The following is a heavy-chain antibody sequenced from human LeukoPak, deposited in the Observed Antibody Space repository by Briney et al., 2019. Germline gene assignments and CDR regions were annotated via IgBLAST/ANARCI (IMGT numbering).Heavy chain of an antibody. Sequence: PSETLSLTCGVFGVSINDYYWSWIRQSPGKGLEWIGEISHTEGTRYNPSLESRVTMSVGTSENQLSLKLIFVTAADTAVYYCTRIRCGHSGSVCYNHWGLGTLVTVSS. V-gene: IGHV4-34*01. D-gene: IGHD2-21*01. CDR2: ISHTEGT. CDR3: TRIRCGHSGSVCYNH. CDR1: GVSINDYY. J-gene: IGHJ4*02.